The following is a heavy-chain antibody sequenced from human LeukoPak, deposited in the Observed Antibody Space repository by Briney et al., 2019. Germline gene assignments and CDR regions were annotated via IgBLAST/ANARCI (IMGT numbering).Heavy chain of an antibody. CDR3: ARIGSYGYWAAAIDI. Sequence: SETLSLTCTVSGGSISSYYWSWIRQPPGKGLEWIGYIYYSGSTNYNPSLKSRVTISVDTSKTQFSLKLSSVTAADTAVYYCARIGSYGYWAAAIDIWGQGTMVTVSS. D-gene: IGHD5-18*01. CDR2: IYYSGST. V-gene: IGHV4-59*08. J-gene: IGHJ3*02. CDR1: GGSISSYY.